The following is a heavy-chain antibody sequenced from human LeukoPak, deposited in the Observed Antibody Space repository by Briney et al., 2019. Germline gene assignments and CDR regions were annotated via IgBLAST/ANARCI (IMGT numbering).Heavy chain of an antibody. Sequence: ASVTVSCKASGYTFTSYYMHWVRQAPGQGLEWMGIINPSGGSTSYAQKFQGRVTMTRDMSTSTVDMELSSLRSEDTAVYYCARGGAAADKSPLDYMDVWGKGTTVTVSS. CDR1: GYTFTSYY. D-gene: IGHD6-13*01. CDR3: ARGGAAADKSPLDYMDV. V-gene: IGHV1-46*01. CDR2: INPSGGST. J-gene: IGHJ6*03.